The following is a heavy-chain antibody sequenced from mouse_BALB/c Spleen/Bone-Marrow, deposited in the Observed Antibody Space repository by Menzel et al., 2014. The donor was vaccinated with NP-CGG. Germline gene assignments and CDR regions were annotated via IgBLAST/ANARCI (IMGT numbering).Heavy chain of an antibody. D-gene: IGHD2-14*01. Sequence: EVQLVESGAELVKPGASVKLSCTASGFNIKDTYLHWVKQRPEQGLDWIGRIDPANGNTKYDPKFQGKATITADTSSNTAYLQLSSLTSEDTAVYYCARWDYRYDYWGQGTTLTVSS. CDR3: ARWDYRYDY. V-gene: IGHV14-3*02. J-gene: IGHJ2*01. CDR2: IDPANGNT. CDR1: GFNIKDTY.